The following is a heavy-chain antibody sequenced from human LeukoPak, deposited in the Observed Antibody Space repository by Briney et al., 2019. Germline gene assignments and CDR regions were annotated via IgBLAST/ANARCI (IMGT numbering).Heavy chain of an antibody. Sequence: GGSLRLSCAASGFTFSSYAMHWVRQAPGKGLEWVAVISYDGSSKYYADSVKGRFTISRDNSKSTLYLQMNSLRAEDTAVYYCARRYSSGSDYWGQGTLATVSS. J-gene: IGHJ4*02. CDR3: ARRYSSGSDY. CDR2: ISYDGSSK. CDR1: GFTFSSYA. V-gene: IGHV3-30*04. D-gene: IGHD6-19*01.